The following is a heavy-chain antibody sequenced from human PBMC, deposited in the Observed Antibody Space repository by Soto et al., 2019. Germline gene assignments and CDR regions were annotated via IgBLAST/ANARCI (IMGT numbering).Heavy chain of an antibody. CDR1: GYTFTSYD. CDR3: ARDKDRQQLGGNYYYILDV. Sequence: ASVKVSCKASGYTFTSYDINWVRQATGQGLEWMGWMNPNSGNTGYAQKFQGRVTMTRNTSISTAYMELSSLRSEDTAVYYCARDKDRQQLGGNYYYILDVWGQGTTVTVSS. J-gene: IGHJ6*02. V-gene: IGHV1-8*01. CDR2: MNPNSGNT. D-gene: IGHD1-1*01.